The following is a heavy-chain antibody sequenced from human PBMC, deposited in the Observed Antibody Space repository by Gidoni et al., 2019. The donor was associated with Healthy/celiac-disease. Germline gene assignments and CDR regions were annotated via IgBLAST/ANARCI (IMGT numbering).Heavy chain of an antibody. Sequence: EVQLVESGGGLVHPGGSLRLSCAASGFTFSNFWMSWVRQAPGKGLEWVANIKQDGSEKYYVDSVKGRFTISRDNAKNSLYLQMNSLRAEDTAVYYCARIPVIQLRYFDWWMYYFDYWGQGTLVTVSS. CDR3: ARIPVIQLRYFDWWMYYFDY. D-gene: IGHD3-9*01. CDR1: GFTFSNFW. V-gene: IGHV3-7*01. J-gene: IGHJ4*02. CDR2: IKQDGSEK.